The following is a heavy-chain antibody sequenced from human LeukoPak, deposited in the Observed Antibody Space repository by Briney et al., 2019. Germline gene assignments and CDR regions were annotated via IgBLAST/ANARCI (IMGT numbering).Heavy chain of an antibody. V-gene: IGHV5-51*01. D-gene: IGHD6-13*01. J-gene: IGHJ4*02. CDR3: ARVGYSSSWYPAY. CDR1: GYSFTSYW. CDR2: IYPDDSDT. Sequence: GESLKISCKGSGYSFTSYWIGWVRHMPGKGLEWMGIIYPDDSDTRYSPSFQGQVTISADKSISTAYLQWSSLKASDTAMYYCARVGYSSSWYPAYWGQGTLVTVSS.